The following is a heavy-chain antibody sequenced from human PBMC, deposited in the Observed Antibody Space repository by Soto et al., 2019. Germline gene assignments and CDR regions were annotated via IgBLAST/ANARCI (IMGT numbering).Heavy chain of an antibody. V-gene: IGHV3-9*01. D-gene: IGHD3-10*01. CDR2: ISWNSAMI. Sequence: EVQLVESGGGVVQPGRSLRLSCAASGFTFDDFAMHWVRQAPGKGLEWVSGISWNSAMIGYADSVKGRFTISRDNAKNSLYLQMNSLRPEDTALYFCAKDNRADRGAFDYWGQGTLVSVFS. CDR3: AKDNRADRGAFDY. J-gene: IGHJ4*02. CDR1: GFTFDDFA.